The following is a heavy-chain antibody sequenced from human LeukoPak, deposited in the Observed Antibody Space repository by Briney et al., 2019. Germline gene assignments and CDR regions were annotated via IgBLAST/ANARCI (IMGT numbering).Heavy chain of an antibody. CDR3: ATYLYSGSYYFDY. V-gene: IGHV4-59*06. J-gene: IGHJ4*02. CDR2: IYYSSST. CDR1: GGTISSYY. Sequence: SETLSLTCTVSGGTISSYYWSWLRQHPGKGLEWIGYIYYSSSTYYIPSLKSRVTISVDTSKNQFYLKLSSVTAPDTAVYYCATYLYSGSYYFDYWGQGTLVTVSS. D-gene: IGHD1-26*01.